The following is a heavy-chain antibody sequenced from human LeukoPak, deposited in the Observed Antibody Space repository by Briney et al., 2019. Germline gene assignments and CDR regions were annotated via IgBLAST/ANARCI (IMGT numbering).Heavy chain of an antibody. CDR1: GYTLTYYA. CDR2: INTNTGTP. Sequence: ASVKVSCKASGYTLTYYAMNWVRQAPGQGFEWMGWINTNTGTPLYAQGFTGRFVFSLDTSVSTTYLQISSLKTEDTGVYYCARALRPYDFWSGYYVTGSPRYYYMDVWGKGTTVTVSS. J-gene: IGHJ6*03. CDR3: ARALRPYDFWSGYYVTGSPRYYYMDV. D-gene: IGHD3-3*01. V-gene: IGHV7-4-1*02.